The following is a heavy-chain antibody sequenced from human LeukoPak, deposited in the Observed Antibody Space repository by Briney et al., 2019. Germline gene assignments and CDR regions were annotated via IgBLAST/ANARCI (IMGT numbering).Heavy chain of an antibody. V-gene: IGHV3-43*01. CDR3: AKDMGSGWYLSFGY. Sequence: GGSLRLSCAASGFTFDDYTMHWVRQAPGNGLEWVSLISWDGGSTYYADSVKGRFTISRDNSKNSLYLQMNSLRTEDTALYYCAKDMGSGWYLSFGYWGQGTLVTVSS. D-gene: IGHD6-19*01. CDR1: GFTFDDYT. CDR2: ISWDGGST. J-gene: IGHJ4*02.